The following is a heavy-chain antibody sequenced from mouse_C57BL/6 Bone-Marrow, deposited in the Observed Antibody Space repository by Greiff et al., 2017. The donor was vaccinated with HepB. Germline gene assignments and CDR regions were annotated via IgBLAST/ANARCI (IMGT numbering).Heavy chain of an antibody. D-gene: IGHD3-2*02. V-gene: IGHV1-81*01. CDR3: ARRQLRLLAF. CDR1: GYTFTSYG. J-gene: IGHJ3*01. Sequence: VQVVESGAELARPGASVKLSCKASGYTFTSYGISWVKQRTGQGLEWIGEIYPRSGNTYYNEKFKGKATLTADKSSSTAYMELRSLTSEDSAVYFCARRQLRLLAFWGQGTLVTVSA. CDR2: IYPRSGNT.